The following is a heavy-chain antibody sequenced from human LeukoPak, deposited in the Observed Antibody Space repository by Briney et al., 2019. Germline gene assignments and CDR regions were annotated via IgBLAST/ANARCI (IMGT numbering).Heavy chain of an antibody. CDR2: IYYSGST. CDR3: ARDSSGWYRYFQH. CDR1: GGSFSSYY. V-gene: IGHV4-59*01. D-gene: IGHD6-19*01. Sequence: SETLSLTCAVYGGSFSSYYWSWIRQPPGKGLEWIGYIYYSGSTNYNPSLKSRATISVDTSKNQFSLKLSSVTAADTAVYYCARDSSGWYRYFQHWGQGTLVTVSS. J-gene: IGHJ1*01.